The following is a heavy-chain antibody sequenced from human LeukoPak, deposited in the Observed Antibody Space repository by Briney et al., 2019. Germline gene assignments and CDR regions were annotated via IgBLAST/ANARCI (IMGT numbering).Heavy chain of an antibody. J-gene: IGHJ4*02. V-gene: IGHV3-30*01. CDR2: ISYDGSNK. Sequence: PGGSLRLSCAASGFTFSSYAMHWVRQAPGKGLEWVAVISYDGSNKYYADSVRGRFTISRDNSKNTLYLQINSLRAEDTAVYYCARADCSSTSCYTVDYWGQGTLVTVSS. CDR1: GFTFSSYA. CDR3: ARADCSSTSCYTVDY. D-gene: IGHD2-2*02.